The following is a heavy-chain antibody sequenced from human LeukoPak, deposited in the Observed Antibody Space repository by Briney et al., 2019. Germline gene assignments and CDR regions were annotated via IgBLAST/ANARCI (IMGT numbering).Heavy chain of an antibody. J-gene: IGHJ4*02. V-gene: IGHV3-30*18. CDR3: AKSLYDFWSGYVDY. D-gene: IGHD3-3*01. CDR2: ISYDGSNK. Sequence: PGGSLRLSCAASGFTFSSYGMHWVRQAPGKGLEWVAVISYDGSNKYYADSVKGRFTISRDNSKNTLYLQMNSLRAEDTAVYYCAKSLYDFWSGYVDYWGQGTLATVSS. CDR1: GFTFSSYG.